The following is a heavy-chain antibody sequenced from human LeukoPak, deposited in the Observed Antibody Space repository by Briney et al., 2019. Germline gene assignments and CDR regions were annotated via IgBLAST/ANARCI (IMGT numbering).Heavy chain of an antibody. CDR3: AQKGGTDH. J-gene: IGHJ4*02. V-gene: IGHV3-48*02. D-gene: IGHD2-15*01. CDR2: IGSSSSAI. Sequence: PGGSLGLSCAASGFTFSSYGMNWVRQAPGKGLEWISYIGSSSSAIYYADSVKGRFTISRDNAKNSLYLQMSSLRDEDTAVYYCAQKGGTDHWGQGTLVTVSS. CDR1: GFTFSSYG.